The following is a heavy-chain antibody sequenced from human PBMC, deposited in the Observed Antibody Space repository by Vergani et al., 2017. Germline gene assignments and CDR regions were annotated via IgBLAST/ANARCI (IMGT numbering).Heavy chain of an antibody. CDR3: ARSDIVVVPAAYTFLYYYYGMDV. Sequence: EVQLVESGGGLVQPGGSLRLSCAASGFTFSSYWMSWVRQAPGKGLEWVANIKQDGSEKYYVDSVKGRFTISRDNAKNSLYLQMNSLRAEDTAVYYCARSDIVVVPAAYTFLYYYYGMDVWGQGTTVTVSS. CDR2: IKQDGSEK. J-gene: IGHJ6*02. CDR1: GFTFSSYW. D-gene: IGHD2-2*01. V-gene: IGHV3-7*03.